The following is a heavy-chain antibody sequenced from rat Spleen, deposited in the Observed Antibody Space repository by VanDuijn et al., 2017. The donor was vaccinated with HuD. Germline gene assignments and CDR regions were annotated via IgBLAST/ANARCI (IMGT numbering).Heavy chain of an antibody. D-gene: IGHD1-2*01. CDR3: ARYYSSYTPFAY. Sequence: QVQLQQSGGELTKPGSSVKISCRASGYTFTSYDISWIKQRPGQALEWIGAINPGSGGTGYNEKFKGKATLTVDKPSSTAFMQLSSLTPDDTAVFYCARYYSSYTPFAYWGQGTLVTVSS. CDR2: INPGSGGT. J-gene: IGHJ3*01. CDR1: GYTFTSYD. V-gene: IGHV1-60*01.